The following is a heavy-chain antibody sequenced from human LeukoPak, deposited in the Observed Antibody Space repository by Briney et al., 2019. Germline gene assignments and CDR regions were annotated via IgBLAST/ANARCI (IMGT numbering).Heavy chain of an antibody. V-gene: IGHV4-59*01. CDR1: GGSISSYY. D-gene: IGHD2-2*01. CDR3: ARAHCSSTSCYSYYYYGMDV. CDR2: IYYSGST. J-gene: IGHJ6*02. Sequence: PSKTLSLTCTVSGGSISSYYWSWIRQPPGKGLEWIGYIYYSGSTNYNPSLKSRVTISVDTSKNQFSLKLSSVTAADTAVYYCARAHCSSTSCYSYYYYGMDVWGQGTTVTVSS.